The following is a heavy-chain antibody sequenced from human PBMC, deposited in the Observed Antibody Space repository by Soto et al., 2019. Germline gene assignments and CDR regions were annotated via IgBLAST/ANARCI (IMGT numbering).Heavy chain of an antibody. CDR1: GFTSSHYA. D-gene: IGHD6-13*01. CDR3: AKELMLAAGSWLTSVQPYNGMDV. CDR2: IIGSGVRT. V-gene: IGHV3-23*01. J-gene: IGHJ6*02. Sequence: EVQLLESGGGLVQSGGSLRVSCAASGFTSSHYAMSWVRQAPGKGLEWVSSIIGSGVRTYYADSVQGRFTISRDNSKNMLYLQMDSLRAEDTAIYYCAKELMLAAGSWLTSVQPYNGMDVWGQGTTVTVSS.